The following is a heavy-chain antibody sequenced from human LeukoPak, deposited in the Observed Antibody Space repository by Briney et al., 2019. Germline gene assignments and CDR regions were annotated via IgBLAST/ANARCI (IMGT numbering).Heavy chain of an antibody. Sequence: GGSLRLSCAASGFTFSSYSMNWVRQAPGKGLEWVSSISSSSSYIYYADSVKGRFTISRDNAKNSLYLQMNSLRAEDTAVHYCAGAGIAAARKYFDYWGQGTLVTVSS. D-gene: IGHD6-13*01. CDR1: GFTFSSYS. V-gene: IGHV3-21*01. J-gene: IGHJ4*02. CDR3: AGAGIAAARKYFDY. CDR2: ISSSSSYI.